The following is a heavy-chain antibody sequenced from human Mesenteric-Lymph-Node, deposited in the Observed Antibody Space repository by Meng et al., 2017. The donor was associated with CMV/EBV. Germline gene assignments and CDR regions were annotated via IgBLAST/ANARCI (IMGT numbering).Heavy chain of an antibody. J-gene: IGHJ4*02. D-gene: IGHD3-10*01. CDR2: IYRGDNT. CDR3: TGDSVSNPNLDY. CDR1: GINVRDKY. Sequence: EVDVGESGGGLVQPGGSLRLYCSASGINVRDKYMSWVRQAPGKGLEWVCIIYRGDNTYYIDSVKDRFPVSRDNSKNTMYLQMNSLRVEDTAVYYCTGDSVSNPNLDYWGQGTLVTVSS. V-gene: IGHV3-66*01.